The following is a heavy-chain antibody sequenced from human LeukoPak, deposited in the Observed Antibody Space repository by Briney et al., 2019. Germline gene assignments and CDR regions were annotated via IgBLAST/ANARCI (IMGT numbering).Heavy chain of an antibody. V-gene: IGHV3-21*04. D-gene: IGHD3-3*01. J-gene: IGHJ6*03. CDR2: ISSSSSYI. CDR3: ARGGITIFGVVSYMDV. Sequence: GGSLRLSCAASGFTFSSYEMNWVRQAPGKGLEWVSSISSSSSYIYYADSVKGRFTISRDNAKNSLYLQMNSLRAEDTALYYCARGGITIFGVVSYMDVWGKGTTVTVSS. CDR1: GFTFSSYE.